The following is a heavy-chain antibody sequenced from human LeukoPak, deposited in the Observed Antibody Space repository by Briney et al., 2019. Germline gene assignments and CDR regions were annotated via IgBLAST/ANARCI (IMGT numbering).Heavy chain of an antibody. V-gene: IGHV1-2*02. D-gene: IGHD3-22*01. CDR3: AVYYDSSGLHFDY. Sequence: ASVKVSCKASGYTFTGYYMHWVRQTPGQGLEWMGWINPNSGGTNYAQKFQGRVTMTRDTSISTAYMELSRLRSDDTAVYYCAVYYDSSGLHFDYWGQGTLVTVSS. CDR2: INPNSGGT. CDR1: GYTFTGYY. J-gene: IGHJ4*02.